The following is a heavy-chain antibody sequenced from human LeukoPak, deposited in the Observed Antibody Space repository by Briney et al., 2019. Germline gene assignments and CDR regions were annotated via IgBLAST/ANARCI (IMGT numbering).Heavy chain of an antibody. CDR2: IQSDGSSA. D-gene: IGHD3-16*01. CDR3: TRGPAMYYGWDYGMDV. Sequence: PGGSWRLSCAASGFTFSRYWVHWVRQAPGKGLVWVSCIQSDGSSAMYMDSVKGRFTISRDNAKNTLSLQMNNLRGEDTAVYYCTRGPAMYYGWDYGMDVWGQGTTVTASS. J-gene: IGHJ6*01. CDR1: GFTFSRYW. V-gene: IGHV3-74*03.